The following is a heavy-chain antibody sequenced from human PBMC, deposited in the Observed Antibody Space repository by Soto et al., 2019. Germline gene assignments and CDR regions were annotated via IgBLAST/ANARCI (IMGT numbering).Heavy chain of an antibody. Sequence: GASVKVCCKASGYTFTSYAMHWVRQAPGQRLEWMGWINAGNGNTKYSQKFQGRVTITRDTSASTAYMELSSLRSEDTAVYYCARGSHHGGYGDPTDDAFDIWGQGTMVTVSS. CDR2: INAGNGNT. D-gene: IGHD4-17*01. CDR3: ARGSHHGGYGDPTDDAFDI. J-gene: IGHJ3*02. CDR1: GYTFTSYA. V-gene: IGHV1-3*01.